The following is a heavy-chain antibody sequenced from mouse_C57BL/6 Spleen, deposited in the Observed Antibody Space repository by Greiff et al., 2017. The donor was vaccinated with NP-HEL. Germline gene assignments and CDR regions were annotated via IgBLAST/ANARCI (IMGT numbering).Heavy chain of an antibody. J-gene: IGHJ4*01. V-gene: IGHV5-6*01. D-gene: IGHD1-1*01. CDR2: ISSGGSYT. CDR3: ARHTAISYGSDYYAMDY. Sequence: EVQVVESGGDLVKPGGSLKLSCAASGFTFSSYGMSWVRQTPDKRLEWVATISSGGSYTYYPDSVKGRFTISRDNAKNTLYLQMSSLKSEDTAMYYCARHTAISYGSDYYAMDYWGQGTSVSVSS. CDR1: GFTFSSYG.